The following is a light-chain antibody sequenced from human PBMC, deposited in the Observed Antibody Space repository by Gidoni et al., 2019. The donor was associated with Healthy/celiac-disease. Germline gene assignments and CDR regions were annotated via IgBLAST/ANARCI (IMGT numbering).Light chain of an antibody. Sequence: MTQSPSSLSASVGDRVTITCQASQDISNYLNWYRQKPGKAPKLLIYDASNLETGVPSRFSGSGSGTDFTFTISSLQPEDIATYYCQQYDNLPITFGQGTRLEIK. V-gene: IGKV1-33*01. CDR3: QQYDNLPIT. CDR2: DAS. CDR1: QDISNY. J-gene: IGKJ5*01.